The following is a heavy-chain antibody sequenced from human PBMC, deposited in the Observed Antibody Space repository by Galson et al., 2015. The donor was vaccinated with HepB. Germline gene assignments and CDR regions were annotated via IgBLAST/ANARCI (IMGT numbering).Heavy chain of an antibody. V-gene: IGHV3-48*01. J-gene: IGHJ6*03. CDR1: GFTFSTYT. CDR2: ISSSSSTI. CDR3: ARDDPYSSGWYPYYYYYMDV. Sequence: SLRLSCAASGFTFSTYTMNWVRQAPGKGLEWVSYISSSSSTIYYADSVKGRFTISRDNAKNSLYLQMNSLRAEDTAVYYCARDDPYSSGWYPYYYYYMDVWGKGTTVTVSS. D-gene: IGHD6-19*01.